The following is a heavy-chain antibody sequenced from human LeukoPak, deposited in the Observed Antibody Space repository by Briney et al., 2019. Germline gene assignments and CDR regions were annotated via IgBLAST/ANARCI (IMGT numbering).Heavy chain of an antibody. D-gene: IGHD3-22*01. CDR1: GGSISSGDYY. CDR2: IYYSGST. V-gene: IGHV4-30-4*08. J-gene: IGHJ6*03. CDR3: AREGSSGYYLYYYYMDV. Sequence: PSQTLSLTCTVSGGSISSGDYYWSWTRQPPGKGLELIGYIYYSGSTYYNPSLKSRVTISVDTSKIHCSLELSSVTAADTAVYYCAREGSSGYYLYYYYMDVWGKGTTVTVSS.